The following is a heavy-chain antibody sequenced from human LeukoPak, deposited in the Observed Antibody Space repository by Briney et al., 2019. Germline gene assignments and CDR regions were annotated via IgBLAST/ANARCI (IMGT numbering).Heavy chain of an antibody. D-gene: IGHD3-22*01. V-gene: IGHV4-34*01. J-gene: IGHJ3*01. CDR3: AKTGVRYFDSSGLYAFDF. Sequence: SETLSLTCAVYGGSFSGYYWSWIRQPPGKGLEWIGEINHSGSTNYNPSLKSRVTLSVDTSRNQFSLRLSSVDAADTAVYYCAKTGVRYFDSSGLYAFDFWGQGTTVTVSS. CDR1: GGSFSGYY. CDR2: INHSGST.